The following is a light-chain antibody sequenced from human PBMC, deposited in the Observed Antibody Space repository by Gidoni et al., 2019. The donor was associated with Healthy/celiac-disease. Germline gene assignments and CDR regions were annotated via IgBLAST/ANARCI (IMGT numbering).Light chain of an antibody. V-gene: IGKV3-15*01. Sequence: EIVMTQSPATLSVSPGERATLSCRASQSVSSNLAWYQQKPGQAPRLLIYGASTRATGIPARVSGSGSGTDFTLTISSLQSEDFAVYYCQQYNNWPPCSFGQGTKLEIK. CDR1: QSVSSN. CDR3: QQYNNWPPCS. J-gene: IGKJ2*04. CDR2: GAS.